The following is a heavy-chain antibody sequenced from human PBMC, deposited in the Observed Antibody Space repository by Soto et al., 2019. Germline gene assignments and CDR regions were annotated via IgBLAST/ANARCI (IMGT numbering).Heavy chain of an antibody. J-gene: IGHJ5*02. V-gene: IGHV3-21*01. CDR2: IIISSSYI. CDR3: ARDLFVGSRCHGGCNWFDP. D-gene: IGHD6-13*01. Sequence: GGTLILSCAASGFTFSSYSMNWVRQAPGKGLEWVSSIIISSSYIYYADSVKGRFTISRDNAKNSLYLQMNSLRAEDTAVYYCARDLFVGSRCHGGCNWFDPWGQGTLVTVSS. CDR1: GFTFSSYS.